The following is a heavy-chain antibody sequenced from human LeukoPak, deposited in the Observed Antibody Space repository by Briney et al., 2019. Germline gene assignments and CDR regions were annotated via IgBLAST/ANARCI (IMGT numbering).Heavy chain of an antibody. Sequence: ASVKVSCKASGYTFSRNAINWVRQAPGQGLEWMGWIDTNTGNPTYAQGLTGRFVFSLDTSVSTAYLQINSLKAEDTGEYFCARGYDSSGFFSDWGQGTLVTVSS. CDR2: IDTNTGNP. D-gene: IGHD3-22*01. J-gene: IGHJ4*02. CDR3: ARGYDSSGFFSD. CDR1: GYTFSRNA. V-gene: IGHV7-4-1*02.